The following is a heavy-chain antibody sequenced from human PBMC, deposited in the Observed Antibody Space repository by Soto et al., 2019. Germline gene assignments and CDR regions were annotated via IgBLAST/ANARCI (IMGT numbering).Heavy chain of an antibody. V-gene: IGHV3-23*01. CDR3: AKGVAAAGTTYYYYGMDV. Sequence: GGSLRLSCVASGFSFSSFAVNWVRQAPGKGLEWVSIISGSADSTFYADSVKGRFTISRDNSKNTLYLQMNSLRAEDTAVYYCAKGVAAAGTTYYYYGMDVWGQGTTVTVSS. D-gene: IGHD6-13*01. CDR2: ISGSADST. CDR1: GFSFSSFA. J-gene: IGHJ6*02.